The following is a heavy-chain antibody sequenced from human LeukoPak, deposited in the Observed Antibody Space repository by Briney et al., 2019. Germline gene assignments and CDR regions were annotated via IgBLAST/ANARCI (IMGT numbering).Heavy chain of an antibody. Sequence: PGGSLRLSCAASGFTFSSHWMHWVRQAPGKGLVWVSRIKGDGSSTSYADSVKGRLTISRDNAKNTVYLQMNSLRGEDTAVYYCARGIPNSYGKDYWGQGTLVTVS. V-gene: IGHV3-74*01. J-gene: IGHJ4*02. D-gene: IGHD3-16*01. CDR1: GFTFSSHW. CDR2: IKGDGSST. CDR3: ARGIPNSYGKDY.